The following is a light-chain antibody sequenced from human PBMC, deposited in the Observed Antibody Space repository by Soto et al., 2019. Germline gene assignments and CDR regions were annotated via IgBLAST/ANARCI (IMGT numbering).Light chain of an antibody. V-gene: IGKV3-15*01. CDR1: QSVNSN. J-gene: IGKJ1*01. CDR2: GAS. Sequence: ETVMTQSPAPLSVSPGERATLSCRASQSVNSNLAWYQQKLGQAPRVLIYGASTRATGIPSRFRGSGSETEFILTIISLQSEDIAIYYCHHYNTWPWTFGQGTKVEI. CDR3: HHYNTWPWT.